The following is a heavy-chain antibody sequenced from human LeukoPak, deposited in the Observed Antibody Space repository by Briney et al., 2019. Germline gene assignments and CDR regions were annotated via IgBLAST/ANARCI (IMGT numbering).Heavy chain of an antibody. CDR1: GGSISSYY. CDR3: ARETITWVVRGVITDYYYYYYMDV. CDR2: IYTIGST. Sequence: PSESLSLTCTVPGGSISSYYWSWIRQPAGKGLEWIGRIYTIGSTNYNTSLNSRVTMSVDTSKNQFSLKLSSVTAADTAVYYCARETITWVVRGVITDYYYYYYMDVWGKGTTVTVSS. V-gene: IGHV4-4*07. J-gene: IGHJ6*03. D-gene: IGHD3-10*01.